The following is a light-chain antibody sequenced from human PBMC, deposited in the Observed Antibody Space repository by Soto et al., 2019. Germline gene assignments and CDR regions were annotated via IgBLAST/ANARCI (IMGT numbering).Light chain of an antibody. V-gene: IGLV2-14*03. CDR2: DVS. CDR1: SSDVGDYSY. J-gene: IGLJ1*01. CDR3: SSYTNSLYV. Sequence: SVLSQPASVSRSPGQSITIPCTGTSSDVGDYSYVSWYQQNPGQAPKHIIYDVSDRPSRVSIRLSVSKSGNTASLTISGLQAEDEADYYCSSYTNSLYVFGPGTKVTVL.